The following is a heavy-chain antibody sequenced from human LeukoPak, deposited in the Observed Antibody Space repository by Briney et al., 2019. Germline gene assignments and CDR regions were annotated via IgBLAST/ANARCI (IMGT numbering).Heavy chain of an antibody. CDR3: AGADRHDYGEDY. CDR2: IYYSGST. D-gene: IGHD4-17*01. Sequence: PSQTLSLTCTVSGGSISSGGYYWSWIRQHPGKGLEWIGYIYYSGSTYYNPSLKSRVTISVDTSKNQFSLKLTSVTAADTAVYYCAGADRHDYGEDYWGQGTLVTVSS. CDR1: GGSISSGGYY. J-gene: IGHJ4*02. V-gene: IGHV4-31*03.